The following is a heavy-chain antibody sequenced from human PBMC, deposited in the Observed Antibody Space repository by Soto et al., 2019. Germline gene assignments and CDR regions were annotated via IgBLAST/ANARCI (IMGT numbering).Heavy chain of an antibody. D-gene: IGHD2-21*02. Sequence: ASVKVSCKASGYTFTSYGISWVRQAPGQGLEWMGWINAGNGNTKYSQKFQGRVTITRDTSASTAYMELSSLRSEDTAVYYCARGGIVVVTAIPSDAFDIWGQGTMVTVSS. CDR2: INAGNGNT. J-gene: IGHJ3*02. V-gene: IGHV1-18*01. CDR3: ARGGIVVVTAIPSDAFDI. CDR1: GYTFTSYG.